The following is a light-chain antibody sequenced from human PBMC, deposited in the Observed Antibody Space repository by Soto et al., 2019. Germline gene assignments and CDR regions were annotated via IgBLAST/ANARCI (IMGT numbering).Light chain of an antibody. CDR2: DAS. V-gene: IGKV1-5*01. Sequence: DIQMTQSPSTLSASVGDRVTITWRASQSISSWLAWYQQKPGKAPKLLIYDASSLESGVPSRFSGSGSGTEFTLTISSLQPDDFATYYCQQYNSYSPWTFGQGTKGDIK. J-gene: IGKJ1*01. CDR1: QSISSW. CDR3: QQYNSYSPWT.